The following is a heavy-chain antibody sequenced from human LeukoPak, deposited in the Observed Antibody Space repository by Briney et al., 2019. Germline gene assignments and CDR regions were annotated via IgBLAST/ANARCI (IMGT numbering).Heavy chain of an antibody. CDR1: GFTLSSYG. D-gene: IGHD1-26*01. CDR3: AKDRWEGYYYYYMDV. CDR2: IWYDGSNK. J-gene: IGHJ6*03. V-gene: IGHV3-33*06. Sequence: GGSLRLSCAASGFTLSSYGMGWVRQAPGKGLEWVAVIWYDGSNKYYADSVKGRFTISRDNSKNTVYLKMNSLRAEDTAVYYCAKDRWEGYYYYYMDVWGKGTTVTVSS.